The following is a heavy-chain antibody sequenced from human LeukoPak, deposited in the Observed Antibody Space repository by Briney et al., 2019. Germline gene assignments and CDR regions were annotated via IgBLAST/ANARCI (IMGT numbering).Heavy chain of an antibody. CDR3: ARRLRQYYYDSSGYIFDY. CDR2: INHSGST. J-gene: IGHJ4*02. V-gene: IGHV4-34*01. CDR1: GGSFSGYY. D-gene: IGHD3-22*01. Sequence: SETLSLTCAVYGGSFSGYYWSWIRQPPGKGLEWIGEINHSGSTNYNPSLKSRVTISVDTSKNQFSLKLSSVTAADTAVYYCARRLRQYYYDSSGYIFDYWGQGTLVTVSS.